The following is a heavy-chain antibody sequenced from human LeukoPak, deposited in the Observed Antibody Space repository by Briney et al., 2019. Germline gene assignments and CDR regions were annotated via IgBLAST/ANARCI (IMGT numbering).Heavy chain of an antibody. CDR1: GGFISSYY. CDR3: AREQVGATSQWAGGAFDI. CDR2: IYYSGST. J-gene: IGHJ3*02. D-gene: IGHD1-26*01. Sequence: PSETLSLTCTVSGGFISSYYWSWIRQPPGKGLEWIGYIYYSGSTNYNPSLKSRVTISVDTSKNQFSLKLSSVTAADTAVYYCAREQVGATSQWAGGAFDIWGQGTMVTVSS. V-gene: IGHV4-59*01.